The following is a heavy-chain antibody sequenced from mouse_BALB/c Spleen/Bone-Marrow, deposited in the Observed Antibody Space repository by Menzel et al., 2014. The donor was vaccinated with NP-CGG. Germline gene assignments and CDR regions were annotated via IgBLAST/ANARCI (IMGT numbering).Heavy chain of an antibody. CDR2: IWSGGST. Sequence: VKLMESGPGLVQPSQSLSNTCTVSGFSLTSYGVHWVRQSPGKGLGWLGMIWSGGSTDYNAAFISRLIISKDNSKSQVFFKMNSLQANDTAIYYCARNWGDFYDCDGGFTYWGQGTLVTVSA. CDR1: GFSLTSYG. CDR3: ARNWGDFYDCDGGFTY. J-gene: IGHJ3*01. D-gene: IGHD2-4*01. V-gene: IGHV2-2*02.